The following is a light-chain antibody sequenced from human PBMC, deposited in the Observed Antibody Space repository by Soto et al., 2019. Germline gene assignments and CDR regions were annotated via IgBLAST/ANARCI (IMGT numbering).Light chain of an antibody. CDR2: EVS. CDR3: CSYTRTGTLV. V-gene: IGLV2-14*03. CDR1: SSDVGGFNY. J-gene: IGLJ2*01. Sequence: QSALTQPASVSGSPGQSITISCTGTSSDVGGFNYVSWYQQHPDTAPKVLIYEVSKRPSGVSSRFSGSKSGNTASLTISGLQAEDEADYYCCSYTRTGTLVFAGGTKLTVL.